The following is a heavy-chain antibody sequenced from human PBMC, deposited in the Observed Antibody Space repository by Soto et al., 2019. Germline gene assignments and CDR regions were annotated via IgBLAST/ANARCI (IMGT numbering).Heavy chain of an antibody. Sequence: GESLKISCKGSGYSFTSYWIGWVRQMPGKGLEWMGIIYPGDSDTRYSPSFQGQVTISADKSISTAYLQWSSLKASDTAMYYCARLIAARTGGDYYYGMDVWGQGTTVTVSS. CDR3: ARLIAARTGGDYYYGMDV. CDR2: IYPGDSDT. D-gene: IGHD6-6*01. CDR1: GYSFTSYW. V-gene: IGHV5-51*01. J-gene: IGHJ6*02.